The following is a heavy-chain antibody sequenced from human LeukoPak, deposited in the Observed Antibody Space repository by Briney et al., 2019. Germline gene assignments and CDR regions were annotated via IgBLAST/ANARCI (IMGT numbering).Heavy chain of an antibody. J-gene: IGHJ4*02. CDR1: GFTFSNYS. CDR2: ISTNSDHI. D-gene: IGHD3-16*01. CDR3: ATLLFGGDHFDY. Sequence: GGSLRLSCAASGFTFSNYSMNWVRQAPGKGLEWVSSISTNSDHIYYADSVKGRFTISRDNAKNSLYLQVNSLRAEDSAVYYCATLLFGGDHFDYWGQGTLVTVSS. V-gene: IGHV3-21*01.